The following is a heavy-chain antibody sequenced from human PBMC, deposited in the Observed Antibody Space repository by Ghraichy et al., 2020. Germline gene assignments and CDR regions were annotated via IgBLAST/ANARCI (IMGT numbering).Heavy chain of an antibody. V-gene: IGHV4-59*01. CDR2: VYYSGDT. D-gene: IGHD2-15*01. Sequence: SETLSLNCTVSGGSINSYYWNWIRQPPGKGLEWIGSVYYSGDTNFNPSLKSRVTISVDTSKNQFSLKVTSVTAADTAVYYCARGHRLGYRSFRLDYWGQGTLVTVSS. CDR1: GGSINSYY. J-gene: IGHJ4*02. CDR3: ARGHRLGYRSFRLDY.